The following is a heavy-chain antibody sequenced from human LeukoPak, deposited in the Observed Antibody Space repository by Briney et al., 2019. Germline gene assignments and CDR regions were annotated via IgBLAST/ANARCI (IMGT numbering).Heavy chain of an antibody. J-gene: IGHJ5*02. D-gene: IGHD3-10*01. CDR3: ATDLIHYYASGAKT. V-gene: IGHV3-21*01. CDR1: GLTFSNYN. CDR2: ISTSGSYI. Sequence: PGGSLRLSCAASGLTFSNYNMNWVRQAPGKGLEWVSSISTSGSYIYYANSMKGQFTISRDNAKNSLYLQMNSLRVEDSAVYYCATDLIHYYASGAKTWSQGTLVTVSS.